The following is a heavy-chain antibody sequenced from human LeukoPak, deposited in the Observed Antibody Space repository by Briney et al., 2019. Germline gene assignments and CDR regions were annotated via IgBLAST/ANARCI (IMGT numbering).Heavy chain of an antibody. CDR1: GFIFSNYN. Sequence: QTGGSLRLSCAASGFIFSNYNMNWVRQAPGKGLEWVSGISGSGGSTYYADSVKGRFTISRDNTKNTLYLQMNSLRAEDTAVYYCAKDMRRQWLATKADAFDIWGQGTMVTVSS. D-gene: IGHD6-19*01. CDR3: AKDMRRQWLATKADAFDI. V-gene: IGHV3-23*01. CDR2: ISGSGGST. J-gene: IGHJ3*02.